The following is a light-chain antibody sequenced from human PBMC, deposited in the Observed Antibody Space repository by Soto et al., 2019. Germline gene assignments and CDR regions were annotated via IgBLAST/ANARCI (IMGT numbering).Light chain of an antibody. CDR1: QGIGNY. Sequence: DIQMTQSPSSLSASVGDRVTITCRASQGIGNYLAWYQQKPGKVPKLLIYTSSTLQSGVPSRFSGSGSGTDFALTISRLEPEDFAVYFCQQYDASPLTFGPGTKVDVK. CDR3: QQYDASPLT. J-gene: IGKJ3*01. V-gene: IGKV1-27*01. CDR2: TSS.